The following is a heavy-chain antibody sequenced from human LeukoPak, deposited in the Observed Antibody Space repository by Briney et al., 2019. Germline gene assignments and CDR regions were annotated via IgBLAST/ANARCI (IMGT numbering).Heavy chain of an antibody. J-gene: IGHJ6*03. D-gene: IGHD1-14*01. CDR3: ARDRGNQRGYYYYYMDV. V-gene: IGHV3-30*02. CDR1: GFTFSSYG. CDR2: IRYDGSNK. Sequence: GGSLRLSCAASGFTFSSYGMHWVRQAPGKGLEWVAFIRYDGSNKYYADSVKGRFTISRDNAKNSLYLQMNSLRAEDTAVYYCARDRGNQRGYYYYYMDVWGKGTTVTVSS.